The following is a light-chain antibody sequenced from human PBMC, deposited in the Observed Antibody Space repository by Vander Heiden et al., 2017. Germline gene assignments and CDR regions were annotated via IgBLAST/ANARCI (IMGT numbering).Light chain of an antibody. CDR2: DAS. CDR3: QQYGTLPLT. Sequence: DIPMTQSPSSLSASVGDRVTITCQASQDISNYLNWYQQKPGKAPKLLIYDASNLETGVPSRFSGSGSGTDFTFTISSLQPEDIATYYCQQYGTLPLTFGGGTKVEI. J-gene: IGKJ4*01. CDR1: QDISNY. V-gene: IGKV1-33*01.